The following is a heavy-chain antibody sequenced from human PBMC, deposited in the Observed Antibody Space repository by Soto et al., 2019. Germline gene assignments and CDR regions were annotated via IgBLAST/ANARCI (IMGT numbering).Heavy chain of an antibody. J-gene: IGHJ3*02. D-gene: IGHD3-10*01. CDR1: GYNFPNYW. CDR2: IYPGDSDI. CDR3: SVLSSYIHSVCYCNRNDAFDI. V-gene: IGHV5-51*01. Sequence: PGESLKISCQAFGYNFPNYWIGWVRQMPGKGLEWMGIIYPGDSDISYRPSFQGQVIISADKSISTAYLQWSSLKASDTALYYCSVLSSYIHSVCYCNRNDAFDIWGQGAIVTVPS.